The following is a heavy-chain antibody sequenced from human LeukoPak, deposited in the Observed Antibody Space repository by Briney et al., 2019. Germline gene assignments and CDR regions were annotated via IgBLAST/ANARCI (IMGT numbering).Heavy chain of an antibody. CDR3: ARPRAQHPPHFDY. Sequence: GESLKISCKGSGYSFTSYWIGWVRQMPGKGLEWMGIIYPGDSDTRYSPSFQGQVTISADKSISTAYLQWSSLKASNTAMYYCARPRAQHPPHFDYWGQGTLVTVSS. D-gene: IGHD6-13*01. CDR2: IYPGDSDT. V-gene: IGHV5-51*01. CDR1: GYSFTSYW. J-gene: IGHJ4*02.